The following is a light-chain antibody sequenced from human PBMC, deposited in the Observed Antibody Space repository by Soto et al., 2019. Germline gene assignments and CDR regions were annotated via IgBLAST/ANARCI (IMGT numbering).Light chain of an antibody. J-gene: IGLJ1*01. CDR3: SSYSISDTPYV. CDR1: SSDVGGYTY. Sequence: QSVLTQPASVSGSPGQSITISCTGTSSDVGGYTYVSWYQQHTGKAPELLIFEVSSRPSGISDRFSGSKSGNTASLTISGLQAEDEADYYCSSYSISDTPYVFGGGTKLTVL. CDR2: EVS. V-gene: IGLV2-14*01.